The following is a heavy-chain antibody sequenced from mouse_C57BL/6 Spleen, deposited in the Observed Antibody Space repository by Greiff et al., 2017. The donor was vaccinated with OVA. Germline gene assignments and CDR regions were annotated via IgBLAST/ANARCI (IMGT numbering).Heavy chain of an antibody. CDR1: GYTFTDYN. Sequence: EVQLQQSGPELVKPGASVKIPCKASGYTFTDYNMDWVKQSHGKSLEWIGDINPNNGGTIYNQKFKGKATLTVDKSSSTAYMELRSQTSEDTAVYYCARSSYYGSSGPMDYWGQGTSVTVSS. D-gene: IGHD1-1*01. J-gene: IGHJ4*01. CDR3: ARSSYYGSSGPMDY. V-gene: IGHV1-18*01. CDR2: INPNNGGT.